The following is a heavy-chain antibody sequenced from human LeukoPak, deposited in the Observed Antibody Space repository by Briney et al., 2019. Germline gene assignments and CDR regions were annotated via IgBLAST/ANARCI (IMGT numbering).Heavy chain of an antibody. J-gene: IGHJ4*02. CDR1: GFTFSAYA. D-gene: IGHD6-13*01. CDR2: INENGGRT. Sequence: GGSLRLSCASSGFTFSAYAMSWVRQAPGKGPEWVSFINENGGRTYYADSVKGRFTISRDNSKNTLYLQLNSLRAEDTALFYCAKQRAAGGPFDYWGQGTLVTVSS. V-gene: IGHV3-23*01. CDR3: AKQRAAGGPFDY.